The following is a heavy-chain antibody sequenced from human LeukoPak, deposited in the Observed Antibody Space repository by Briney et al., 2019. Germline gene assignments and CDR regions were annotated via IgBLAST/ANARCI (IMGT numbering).Heavy chain of an antibody. V-gene: IGHV3-48*01. J-gene: IGHJ4*02. D-gene: IGHD5-12*01. CDR1: GFTFSTYS. CDR3: VRGPRYSGYDYFDY. Sequence: GGSLRLSCAASGFTFSTYSMNWVRQAPGKGLEWVSYISSSLSSIYYADSVKGRFTISRDNAKNSLCLQMSSLRREDTAVYFCVRGPRYSGYDYFDYWGQGTLVTVSP. CDR2: ISSSLSSI.